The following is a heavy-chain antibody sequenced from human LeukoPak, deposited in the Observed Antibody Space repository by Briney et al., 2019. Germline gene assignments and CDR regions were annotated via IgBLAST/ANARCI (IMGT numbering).Heavy chain of an antibody. J-gene: IGHJ3*02. V-gene: IGHV4-31*03. CDR2: IYYSGST. Sequence: SQTLSLTCTVSGGSISGGGYYWSWIRQHPGKGLEWIGYIYYSGSTYYNPSLKSRVTISVDTSKNQFSLELSSVTAADTAVYYCARDPRYCSSTSCQNDAFDIWGQGTMVTVSS. D-gene: IGHD2-2*01. CDR1: GGSISGGGYY. CDR3: ARDPRYCSSTSCQNDAFDI.